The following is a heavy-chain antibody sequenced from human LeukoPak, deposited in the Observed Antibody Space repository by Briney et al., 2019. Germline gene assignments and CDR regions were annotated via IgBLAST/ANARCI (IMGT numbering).Heavy chain of an antibody. D-gene: IGHD4-17*01. V-gene: IGHV4-39*01. J-gene: IGHJ3*02. Sequence: SETLSLTCTVSGGSISSSSYYWDWIRQPPGKGLEWIGTIYYSGSTYYNPSLKSRVTISVDTSKNQFSLKLSSVTAADTAVYYCARAPTVTTVAFDIWGQGTMVTVSS. CDR1: GGSISSSSYY. CDR3: ARAPTVTTVAFDI. CDR2: IYYSGST.